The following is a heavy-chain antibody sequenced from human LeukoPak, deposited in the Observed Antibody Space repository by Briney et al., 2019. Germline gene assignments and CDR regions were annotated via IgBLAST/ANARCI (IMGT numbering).Heavy chain of an antibody. CDR2: IYSSGST. D-gene: IGHD3-10*01. CDR3: ATPVRGVYKYYYYYYMDV. J-gene: IGHJ6*03. V-gene: IGHV4-4*07. CDR1: GGSINNYY. Sequence: KPSETLSLTCTVSGGSINNYYWSWIRQPAGKGLEWIGLIYSSGSTSYNPSLKSRVTMSVDTSKNQFSLKLSSVTAADTAVYYCATPVRGVYKYYYYYYMDVWGKGTTLTISS.